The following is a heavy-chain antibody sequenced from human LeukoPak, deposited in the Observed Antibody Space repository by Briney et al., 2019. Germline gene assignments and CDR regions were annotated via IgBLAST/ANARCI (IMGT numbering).Heavy chain of an antibody. D-gene: IGHD2-15*01. CDR1: GGSISSGTYY. Sequence: SETLSLTCTVSGGSISSGTYYWTWIRQPAGKGLEWIGRIYASGSTTYNSSLKSRLTISVDTSKNQFSLKLNSVTAADTAVYYCAGTRRYCSGGSCYNWFDPWGQGTLVTVSS. V-gene: IGHV4-61*02. CDR2: IYASGST. J-gene: IGHJ5*02. CDR3: AGTRRYCSGGSCYNWFDP.